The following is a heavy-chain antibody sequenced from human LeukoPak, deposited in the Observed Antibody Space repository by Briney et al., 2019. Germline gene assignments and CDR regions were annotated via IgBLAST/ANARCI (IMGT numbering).Heavy chain of an antibody. J-gene: IGHJ4*02. CDR2: ISGSGGST. V-gene: IGHV3-23*01. D-gene: IGHD5-12*01. Sequence: GGSLRLSCAASGFTFSSYAMNCVRQAPGEGLEWVSVISGSGGSTYYADSVTGRFTISRDNSKNTLCLQMNSMRAEDTAVYYCAKAPLIVATADYFDYWGQGTLVTVSS. CDR3: AKAPLIVATADYFDY. CDR1: GFTFSSYA.